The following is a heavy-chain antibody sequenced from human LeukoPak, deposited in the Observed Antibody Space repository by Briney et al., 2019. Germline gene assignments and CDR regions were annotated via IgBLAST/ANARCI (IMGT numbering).Heavy chain of an antibody. CDR2: INPSGGST. D-gene: IGHD6-6*01. Sequence: ASVKVSCKASGYTFTSYYMHWGRHAPGQGLEWMGIINPSGGSTSYAQKFQGRVTMTRDMSTSTVYMELSSLRSEDTAVYYCARDRSREIAARPSALGYWGQGTLVTVSS. J-gene: IGHJ4*02. CDR1: GYTFTSYY. CDR3: ARDRSREIAARPSALGY. V-gene: IGHV1-46*01.